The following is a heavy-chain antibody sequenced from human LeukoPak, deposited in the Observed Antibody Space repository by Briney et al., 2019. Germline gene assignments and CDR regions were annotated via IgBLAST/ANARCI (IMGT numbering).Heavy chain of an antibody. V-gene: IGHV3-74*01. CDR1: GFTFSFYA. Sequence: GGSLRLSCAASGFTFSFYAMSWVRQAPGKGLLWVSRINSDGSSTTYADSVKGRFTISRDNAKNTLYLQMDSLSAEDTAVYSCARDRNYYASSGYYGIDYWGQGTLVTVSS. D-gene: IGHD3-22*01. CDR3: ARDRNYYASSGYYGIDY. CDR2: INSDGSST. J-gene: IGHJ4*02.